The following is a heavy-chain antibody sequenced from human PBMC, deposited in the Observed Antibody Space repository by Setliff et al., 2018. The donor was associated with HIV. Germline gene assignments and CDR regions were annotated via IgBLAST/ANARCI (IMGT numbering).Heavy chain of an antibody. J-gene: IGHJ1*01. CDR1: GGSINYYY. CDR2: IYYNGIT. CDR3: ARAGYYGSTSYWEYFQH. D-gene: IGHD3-22*01. Sequence: PSETLSLTCTVSGGSINYYYWSWIRQPPGKGLEWIGSIYYNGITNYNPSLKSRVTVSVDTSKNQFSLKLSSVTAADTAVYYCARAGYYGSTSYWEYFQHWGQGTLVTVSS. V-gene: IGHV4-59*01.